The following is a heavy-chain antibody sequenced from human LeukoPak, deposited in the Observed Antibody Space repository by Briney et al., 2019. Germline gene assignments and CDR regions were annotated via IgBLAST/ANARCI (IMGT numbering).Heavy chain of an antibody. Sequence: PGGSLRLSCAASGFTVSSNYMSWVRQAPGKGLEWVSVIYSGGSTYYADSVKGRFTISRDNSKNTLYLQMNSLRAEDTAVYYCARPAEGDAFDIWGQGTMVTVSS. CDR3: ARPAEGDAFDI. V-gene: IGHV3-66*04. CDR1: GFTVSSNY. CDR2: IYSGGST. J-gene: IGHJ3*02.